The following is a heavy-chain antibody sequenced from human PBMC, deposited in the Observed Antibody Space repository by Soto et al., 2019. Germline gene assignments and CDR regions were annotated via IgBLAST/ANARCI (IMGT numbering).Heavy chain of an antibody. CDR1: GFTFSSYG. J-gene: IGHJ4*02. V-gene: IGHV3-30*18. CDR3: AKDLIGGYDFESPFDY. CDR2: ISYDGSNK. Sequence: GGSLRLSCAASGFTFSSYGMHWVRQAPGKGLEWVAVISYDGSNKYYADSVKGRFTISRDNSKNTLYLQMNSLRAEDTAVYYCAKDLIGGYDFESPFDYWGQGTLVTVSS. D-gene: IGHD5-12*01.